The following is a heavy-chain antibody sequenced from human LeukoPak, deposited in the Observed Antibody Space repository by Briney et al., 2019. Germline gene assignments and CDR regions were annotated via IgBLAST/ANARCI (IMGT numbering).Heavy chain of an antibody. CDR2: INHSGSP. J-gene: IGHJ5*02. D-gene: IGHD3-10*01. CDR1: GGSFNGYF. CDR3: ARGPDSGSYYAWFDP. Sequence: SETLSLTCAVYGGSFNGYFWSWIRQPPGKGLEWIGEINHSGSPNCNPSLKSRVTISVDTSKNQVSLKLNSVTAADTAVYYCARGPDSGSYYAWFDPWGQGTLVTVSS. V-gene: IGHV4-34*01.